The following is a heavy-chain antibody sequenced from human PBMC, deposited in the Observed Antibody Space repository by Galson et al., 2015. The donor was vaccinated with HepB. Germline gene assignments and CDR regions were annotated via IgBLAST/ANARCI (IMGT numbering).Heavy chain of an antibody. CDR3: ARGGYRVDDDPPTY. V-gene: IGHV3-74*03. J-gene: IGHJ4*02. CDR1: GFTFSSHW. D-gene: IGHD5/OR15-5a*01. CDR2: IKSDGSWT. Sequence: SLRLSCAASGFTFSSHWMHWVRQVPGEGLVWVSRIKSDGSWTMYADSVRGRFTISRDNAKNTLYLQMNSLRVEDTAVYYCARGGYRVDDDPPTYWGQGTLVTVSS.